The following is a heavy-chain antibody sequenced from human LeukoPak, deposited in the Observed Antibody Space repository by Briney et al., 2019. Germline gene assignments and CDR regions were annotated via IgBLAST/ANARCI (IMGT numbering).Heavy chain of an antibody. CDR3: ARGVPSGVDYFDY. J-gene: IGHJ4*02. D-gene: IGHD6-19*01. CDR1: GFPFSNYW. Sequence: GGSLRLSCAASGFPFSNYWMSWVRQAPGKGLEWVANIQQDGGEKYYVDSVKGRFTISRGNAKSSLYLQMNSLRAEDTAVYFCARGVPSGVDYFDYWGQGTLVTVSS. CDR2: IQQDGGEK. V-gene: IGHV3-7*01.